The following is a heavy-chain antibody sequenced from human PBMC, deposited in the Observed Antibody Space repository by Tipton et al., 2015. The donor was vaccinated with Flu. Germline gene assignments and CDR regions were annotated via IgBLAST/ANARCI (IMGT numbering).Heavy chain of an antibody. CDR2: IYYTGST. Sequence: TLSLTCAVSGGSISSYFWTWIPQSPGKGLEWIGNIYYTGSTSYNPSLKSRVFMSLDTSKTQFSLELRSLSAADTAVYYCARDSATTPRVLAYWGQGVLVTVAS. V-gene: IGHV4-59*01. D-gene: IGHD1-14*01. CDR1: GGSISSYF. J-gene: IGHJ4*02. CDR3: ARDSATTPRVLAY.